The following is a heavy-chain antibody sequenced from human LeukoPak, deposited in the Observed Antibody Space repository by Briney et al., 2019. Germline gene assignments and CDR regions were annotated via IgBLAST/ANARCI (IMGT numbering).Heavy chain of an antibody. J-gene: IGHJ6*02. Sequence: HPGGSLRLSCAASGFTFSRDYIHWVRQAPGKGLEYVSAISSNGGKTHYTNSVKGRFTISRDNSKNTVYLQMGSLSTEDTAVYYCARDTNREQDIWGQGTTVTVSS. D-gene: IGHD3-3*01. CDR1: GFTFSRDY. V-gene: IGHV3-64*01. CDR3: ARDTNREQDI. CDR2: ISSNGGKT.